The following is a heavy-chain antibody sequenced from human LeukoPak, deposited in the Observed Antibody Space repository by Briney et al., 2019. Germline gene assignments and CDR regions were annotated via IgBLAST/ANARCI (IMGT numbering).Heavy chain of an antibody. CDR2: IYTSGST. D-gene: IGHD6-19*01. CDR1: GCSISSYY. V-gene: IGHV4-4*07. J-gene: IGHJ6*03. CDR3: AREEQWLVAFYMDV. Sequence: SETLSLTCTVSGCSISSYYWSWIRQPAGKGLEWIGRIYTSGSTNYNPSLKSRVTMSVDTSKNQFSLKLSSVTAADTAVYYCAREEQWLVAFYMDVWGKGTTVAVSS.